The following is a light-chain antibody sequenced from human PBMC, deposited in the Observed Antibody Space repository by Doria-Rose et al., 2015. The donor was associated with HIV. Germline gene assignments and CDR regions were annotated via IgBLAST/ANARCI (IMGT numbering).Light chain of an antibody. CDR2: GNT. Sequence: QSALTQPHSVSGGQGQRVAISRTGSSSNIGAGFDVNWYQQFPGTAPKLLIHGNTNQTSGVPDRFSGSKSGTSASLAISGLRAEDEADYYCQSYDSRLSVYVFGTGTKVTVL. CDR1: SSNIGAGFD. J-gene: IGLJ1*01. CDR3: QSYDSRLSVYV. V-gene: IGLV1-40*01.